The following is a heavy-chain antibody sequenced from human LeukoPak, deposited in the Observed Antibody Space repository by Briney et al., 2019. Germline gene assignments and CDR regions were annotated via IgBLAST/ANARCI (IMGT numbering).Heavy chain of an antibody. Sequence: GGSLTLSCAASGFTFSNYAMAWVRQAPEGGLKWVSSISNSGYGTYYADSVKGRFTISRDNSKNTLYLQMNSLRAEDTATYYCAKDSGPGSYYPTGDEYWGQGTLVTVSS. D-gene: IGHD3-10*01. CDR1: GFTFSNYA. CDR2: ISNSGYGT. CDR3: AKDSGPGSYYPTGDEY. J-gene: IGHJ4*02. V-gene: IGHV3-23*01.